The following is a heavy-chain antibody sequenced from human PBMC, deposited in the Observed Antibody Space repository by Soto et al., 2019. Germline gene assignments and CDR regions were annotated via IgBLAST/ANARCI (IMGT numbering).Heavy chain of an antibody. CDR3: ARAAVVVVAATKYYYYGMDV. D-gene: IGHD2-15*01. CDR1: GYTFTSYD. J-gene: IGHJ6*02. CDR2: MNPNSGNT. Sequence: ASVKVSCKASGYTFTSYDINWVRQATGQGLEWMGWMNPNSGNTGYAQKFQGRVTMTRNTSISTAYMELSSLRSEDTAVYYCARAAVVVVAATKYYYYGMDVWGQGTTVTVSS. V-gene: IGHV1-8*01.